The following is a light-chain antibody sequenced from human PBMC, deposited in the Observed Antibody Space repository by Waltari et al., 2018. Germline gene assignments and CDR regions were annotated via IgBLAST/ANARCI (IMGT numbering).Light chain of an antibody. CDR3: QQYYSYPWT. V-gene: IGKV1-8*01. J-gene: IGKJ1*01. CDR1: QGISSY. CDR2: AAS. Sequence: AIRITQSPSSLSASTGARVTITCRASQGISSYLAWYQQKPGKAPKLLIHAASTLQSGVPSRFSGSGSGTDFTLTISCLQSEDFATYYCQQYYSYPWTFGQGTKVEIK.